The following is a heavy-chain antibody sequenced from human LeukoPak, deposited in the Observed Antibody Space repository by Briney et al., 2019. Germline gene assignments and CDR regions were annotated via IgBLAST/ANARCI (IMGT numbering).Heavy chain of an antibody. CDR1: GFTFSAYS. J-gene: IGHJ4*01. D-gene: IGHD3-22*01. CDR2: ISGSSIYI. Sequence: GGSLRLSCATSGFTFSAYSMNWVRQAPGKGLEWVSSISGSSIYINYADSVKGRFTISSDNAKNSLYLQMNSLRAEDTAVYYCARALYDSSGYYKDYWGQGTLVTVSS. CDR3: ARALYDSSGYYKDY. V-gene: IGHV3-21*01.